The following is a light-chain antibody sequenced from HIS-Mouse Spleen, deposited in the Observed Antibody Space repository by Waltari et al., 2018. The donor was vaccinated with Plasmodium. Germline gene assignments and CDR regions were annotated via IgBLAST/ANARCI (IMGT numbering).Light chain of an antibody. CDR2: GAS. CDR3: QQYNNWSFT. CDR1: QSVSSSY. J-gene: IGKJ3*01. V-gene: IGKV3-20*01. Sequence: EIVLTQSPGTLSLSPGERATLSCRASQSVSSSYLAWYQQKPGQAPRLLIDGASRSATGIPDRLSGSGSGTDFTLTISRLEPEDFAVYYCQQYNNWSFTFGPGTKVDIK.